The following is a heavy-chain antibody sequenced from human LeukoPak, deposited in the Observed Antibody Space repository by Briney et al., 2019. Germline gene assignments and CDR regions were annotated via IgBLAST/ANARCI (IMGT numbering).Heavy chain of an antibody. CDR2: ISGSGGST. CDR1: GGSIRSSSYY. V-gene: IGHV3-23*01. Sequence: PSETLSLTCTVSGGSIRSSSYYWGWIRQPPGKGLEWVSAISGSGGSTNYADSVKGRFTISRDNSKNTLYLQMNSLRAEDTAVYYCAKDLPYCSGGSCYYWGQGTLVTVSS. CDR3: AKDLPYCSGGSCYY. D-gene: IGHD2-15*01. J-gene: IGHJ4*02.